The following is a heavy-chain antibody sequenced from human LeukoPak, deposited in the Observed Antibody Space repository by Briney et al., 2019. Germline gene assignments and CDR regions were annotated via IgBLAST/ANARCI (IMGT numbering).Heavy chain of an antibody. D-gene: IGHD5-12*01. CDR1: GGXFSDYS. CDR3: VRSGYDYDWFDP. V-gene: IGHV1-69*08. CDR2: IIAILDTA. Sequence: SVKVSCKASGGXFSDYSISWVRQAPGQGLEWMGRIIAILDTAHYAQKFQGRFTITADKSTTTVYMELSSLRSDDTAVYYCVRSGYDYDWFDPWGQGTLVTVSS. J-gene: IGHJ5*02.